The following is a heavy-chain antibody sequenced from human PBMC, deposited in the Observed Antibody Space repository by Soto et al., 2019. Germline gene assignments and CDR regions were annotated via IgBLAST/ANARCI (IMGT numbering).Heavy chain of an antibody. J-gene: IGHJ4*02. D-gene: IGHD2-21*02. CDR2: ISSSGSTI. CDR1: GFTFSSYE. CDR3: ARVLRRAEGLDY. Sequence: CLRLSCAASGFTFSSYEMNWVRQAPGKGLEWVSYISSSGSTIYYADSVKGRFTISRDNAKNSLYLQMNSLRAEDTAVYYCARVLRRAEGLDYWGQGNLVTVSS. V-gene: IGHV3-48*03.